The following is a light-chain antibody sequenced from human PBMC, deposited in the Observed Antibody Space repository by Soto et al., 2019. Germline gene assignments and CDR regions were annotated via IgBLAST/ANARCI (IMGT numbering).Light chain of an antibody. Sequence: DIVMTQPPLSSPVTLGQPASISCRSSQSLVHSDGDTYLSWLHQRPGQPPRLLIYKISNRFSGVPDRFSGSGAGADFTLEISRVEAEDFATYYCQHYNSYSEAFGQGTKVDI. CDR1: QSLVHSDGDTY. V-gene: IGKV2-24*01. CDR2: KIS. J-gene: IGKJ1*01. CDR3: QHYNSYSEA.